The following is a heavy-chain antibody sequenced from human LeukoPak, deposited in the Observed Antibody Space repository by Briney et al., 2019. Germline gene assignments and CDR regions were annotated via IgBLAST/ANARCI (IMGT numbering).Heavy chain of an antibody. V-gene: IGHV1-69*05. CDR1: GGTFISYA. CDR3: AREGGKCSSTSCYARFDY. Sequence: GASVKVSCKASGGTFISYAISWVRQAPGQGLEWVGGIIPIFGTANYAQKFQGRVTITTDESTSTAYMELSSLRSEDTAVYYCAREGGKCSSTSCYARFDYWGQGTLVTVSS. D-gene: IGHD2-2*01. CDR2: IIPIFGTA. J-gene: IGHJ4*02.